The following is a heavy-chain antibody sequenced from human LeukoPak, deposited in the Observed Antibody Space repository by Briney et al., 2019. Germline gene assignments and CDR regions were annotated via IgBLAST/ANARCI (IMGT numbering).Heavy chain of an antibody. D-gene: IGHD3-16*02. V-gene: IGHV3-7*01. CDR3: ARVHLGELSMGFDY. Sequence: PGGSLRLSCAASGFTFSSYWMSWVRQAPGKGLEWVANIKQDGSEKYYVDSVKGRFTISRDNAKNSLYLQMNSLRAEDTAVYYCARVHLGELSMGFDYWGQGTLVTVSS. J-gene: IGHJ4*02. CDR1: GFTFSSYW. CDR2: IKQDGSEK.